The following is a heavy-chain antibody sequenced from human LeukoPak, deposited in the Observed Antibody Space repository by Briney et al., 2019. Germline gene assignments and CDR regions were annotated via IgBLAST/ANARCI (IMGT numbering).Heavy chain of an antibody. CDR3: ARDERGGYSYGLGFDY. CDR1: GFTFSNAW. J-gene: IGHJ4*02. D-gene: IGHD5-18*01. V-gene: IGHV3-48*04. CDR2: ISGSGNTI. Sequence: GGSLRLSCAASGFTFSNAWMNWVRQAPGKGLEWVSYISGSGNTIYYADSVKGRFTISRDNAKNSLYLQMNSLRAEDTAVYYCARDERGGYSYGLGFDYWGQGTLVTVSS.